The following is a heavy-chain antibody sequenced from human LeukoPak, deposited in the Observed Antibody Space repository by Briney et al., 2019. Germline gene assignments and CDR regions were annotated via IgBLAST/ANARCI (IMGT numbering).Heavy chain of an antibody. D-gene: IGHD3-22*01. J-gene: IGHJ4*02. CDR1: GGSFSSYY. CDR3: ARHYRPYYYDSSGFDY. V-gene: IGHV4-39*01. CDR2: IYYSGST. Sequence: PSETLSLTCAVYGGSFSSYYWGWIRQPPGKGLEWIGSIYYSGSTYYNPSLKSRVTISVDTSKNQFSLKLSSVTAADTAVYYCARHYRPYYYDSSGFDYWGQGTLVTVSS.